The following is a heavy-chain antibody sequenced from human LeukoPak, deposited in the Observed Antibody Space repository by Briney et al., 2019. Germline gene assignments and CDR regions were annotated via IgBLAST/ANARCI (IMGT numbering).Heavy chain of an antibody. D-gene: IGHD6-19*01. CDR1: GGSISSGSYY. Sequence: SETLSLTCTVSGGSISSGSYYWSWIRQPAGKGLEWIGRIYTNGSTNYNPSLKSRVTISVDTSKNQFSLKLSSVTAADTAVYYCARDPGYSSGWLDYWGQGTLVTVSS. J-gene: IGHJ4*02. CDR2: IYTNGST. CDR3: ARDPGYSSGWLDY. V-gene: IGHV4-61*02.